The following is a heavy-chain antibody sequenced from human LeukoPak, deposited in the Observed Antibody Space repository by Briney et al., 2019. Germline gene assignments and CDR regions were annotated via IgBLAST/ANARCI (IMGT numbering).Heavy chain of an antibody. CDR2: IYYSGST. CDR3: ARYQATYDFWSGYLPGPPNYMDV. CDR1: GGSISSSSYY. J-gene: IGHJ6*03. D-gene: IGHD3-3*01. V-gene: IGHV4-39*01. Sequence: SETLSLTCTVSGGSISSSSYYWGWIRQPPGKGLEWIGSIYYSGSTYYNPSLKSRVTISVDTSKNQFSLKLSSVTAADTAVYYCARYQATYDFWSGYLPGPPNYMDVWGKGTTVTVSS.